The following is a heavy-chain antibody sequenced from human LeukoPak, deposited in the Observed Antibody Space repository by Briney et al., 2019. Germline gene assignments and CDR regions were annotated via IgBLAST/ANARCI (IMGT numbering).Heavy chain of an antibody. Sequence: PGGSLRLSCAASGYTFSSYEMNWVRQAPGKGLEWVSYISSSGSTIYYADSVKGRFTISRDNAKNSLYLQMNSLRAEDTAVYYCARARYNWNYFDYWGQGTLVTVSS. J-gene: IGHJ4*02. V-gene: IGHV3-48*03. CDR1: GYTFSSYE. D-gene: IGHD1-20*01. CDR3: ARARYNWNYFDY. CDR2: ISSSGSTI.